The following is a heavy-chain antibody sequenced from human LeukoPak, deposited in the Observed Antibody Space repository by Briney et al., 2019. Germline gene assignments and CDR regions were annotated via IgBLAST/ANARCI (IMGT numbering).Heavy chain of an antibody. CDR1: GFTFSNYC. Sequence: PGGSLRLSCSASGFTFSNYCMNWVRQAPGKGLEWVSSISSSYTYIYYADSMKDRFTISRDNARNSLYLQMNSLRADDTAVYYCARDRSEGHDSSGPLEAFDVWGQGTLVTVSS. J-gene: IGHJ3*01. CDR3: ARDRSEGHDSSGPLEAFDV. D-gene: IGHD3-22*01. V-gene: IGHV3-21*06. CDR2: ISSSYTYI.